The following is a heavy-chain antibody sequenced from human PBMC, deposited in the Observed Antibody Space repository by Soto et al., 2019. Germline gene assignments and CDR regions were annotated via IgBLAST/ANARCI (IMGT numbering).Heavy chain of an antibody. CDR2: IYYSGST. Sequence: PSETLSLTCTVSGGTISSWYWSWIRQPPGKGLEWIGYIYYSGSTNCNPSLKGRFTTSRDNSKNTMYLQMNSLRVEDTAVYYCARDDERWSDCDLGYWGQGVLVTVSS. J-gene: IGHJ4*02. CDR1: GGTISSWY. D-gene: IGHD2-21*01. CDR3: ARDDERWSDCDLGY. V-gene: IGHV4-59*01.